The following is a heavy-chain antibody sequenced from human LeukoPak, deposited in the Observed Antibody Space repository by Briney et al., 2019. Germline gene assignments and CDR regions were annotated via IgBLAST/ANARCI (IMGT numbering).Heavy chain of an antibody. CDR3: AKDVASMVRGLILYFDY. D-gene: IGHD3-10*01. V-gene: IGHV3-23*01. CDR2: ISGSGGDT. J-gene: IGHJ4*02. Sequence: PGGSLRLSCAASGFTFSSYAMSWVRRAPGKGLEWVTDISGSGGDTYYADSVKGRFTISRDNSKNTLYLQMSSLRAEDTAVYYCAKDVASMVRGLILYFDYWGQGSLVTVSS. CDR1: GFTFSSYA.